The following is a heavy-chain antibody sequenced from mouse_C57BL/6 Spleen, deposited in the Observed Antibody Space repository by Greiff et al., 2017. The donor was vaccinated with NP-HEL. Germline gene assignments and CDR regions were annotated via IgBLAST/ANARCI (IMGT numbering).Heavy chain of an antibody. V-gene: IGHV1-39*01. D-gene: IGHD2-4*01. CDR2: INPNYGTT. J-gene: IGHJ3*01. CDR1: GYSFTDYN. Sequence: EVQLQQSGPELVKPGASVKISCKASGYSFTDYNMNWVKQSNGKSLEWIGVINPNYGTTSYKQKFKGKATLTVDQSSSTAYMQLNGLTSEDSAVYYGAGHVDYNEGFACWGQGTLVTLST. CDR3: AGHVDYNEGFAC.